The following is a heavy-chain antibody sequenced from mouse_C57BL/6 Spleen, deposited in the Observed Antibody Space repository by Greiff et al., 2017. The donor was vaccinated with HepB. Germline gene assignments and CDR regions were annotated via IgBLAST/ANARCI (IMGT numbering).Heavy chain of an antibody. CDR1: GFSLTSYG. J-gene: IGHJ4*01. Sequence: VKLQESGPGLVQPSQSLSITCTVSGFSLTSYGVHWVRQSPGKGLEWLGVIWSGGSTDYNAAFISRLSISKDNSKSQVFFKMNSLQADDTAIYYCASIYYYGSSYGRGAMDYWGQGTSVTVSS. CDR3: ASIYYYGSSYGRGAMDY. CDR2: IWSGGST. D-gene: IGHD1-1*01. V-gene: IGHV2-2*01.